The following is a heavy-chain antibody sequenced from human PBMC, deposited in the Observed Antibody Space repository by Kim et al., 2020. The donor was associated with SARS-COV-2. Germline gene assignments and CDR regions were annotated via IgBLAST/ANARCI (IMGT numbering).Heavy chain of an antibody. D-gene: IGHD1-26*01. J-gene: IGHJ4*02. Sequence: TYHADSVKGRFTISRDNSKNTLYLQMNSLRVEDTAAYYCVKAASGRYYDYWGQGTLVTVSS. V-gene: IGHV3-23*05. CDR2: T. CDR3: VKAASGRYYDY.